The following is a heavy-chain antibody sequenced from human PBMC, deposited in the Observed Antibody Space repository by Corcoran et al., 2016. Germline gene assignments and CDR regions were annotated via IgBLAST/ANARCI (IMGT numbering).Heavy chain of an antibody. J-gene: IGHJ5*02. Sequence: QVQLQQWGAGLLKPSETLSLTCAVYGESFSDYYWSWIRQPPGKGLEWVGEINHSGITNYTRSLKSRVTISVDTSKNQFSLRRSSVTAADTAVYYWARFRRITIFVVVKTWFDPWGQGTLVTVSS. D-gene: IGHD3-3*01. V-gene: IGHV4-34*02. CDR2: INHSGIT. CDR1: GESFSDYY. CDR3: ARFRRITIFVVVKTWFDP.